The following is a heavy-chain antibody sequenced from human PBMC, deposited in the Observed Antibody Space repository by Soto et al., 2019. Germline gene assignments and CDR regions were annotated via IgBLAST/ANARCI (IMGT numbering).Heavy chain of an antibody. CDR1: GYTFTDCY. Sequence: GASVKVSCKASGYTFTDCYVHWVRQAPGQGLEWMGWINPKSGGTNIAQRFKGRVNMTRDMSISTVYMEMNRLKSDDTAVYYCVRDGLVSSARYYFDYWGQGTLVTLSS. CDR2: INPKSGGT. V-gene: IGHV1-2*02. J-gene: IGHJ4*02. CDR3: VRDGLVSSARYYFDY. D-gene: IGHD6-13*01.